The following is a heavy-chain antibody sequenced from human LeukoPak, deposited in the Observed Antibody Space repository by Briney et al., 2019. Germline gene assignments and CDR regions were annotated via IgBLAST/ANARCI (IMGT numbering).Heavy chain of an antibody. CDR3: ASRRGGYCSGGSCNWFDP. CDR2: IYNSGST. V-gene: IGHV4-61*01. Sequence: PSETLSLTCTVSGGSVSSGSYYWSWIRQPPGKGLEWIGYIYNSGSTNYNPSLKSRVTISVDTSKNQFSLKLSSVTAADTAVYYCASRRGGYCSGGSCNWFDPWGQGTLVTVSS. CDR1: GGSVSSGSYY. D-gene: IGHD2-15*01. J-gene: IGHJ5*02.